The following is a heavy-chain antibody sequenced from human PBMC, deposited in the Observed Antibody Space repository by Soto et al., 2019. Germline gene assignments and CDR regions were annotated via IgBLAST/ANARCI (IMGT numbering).Heavy chain of an antibody. D-gene: IGHD3-10*01. J-gene: IGHJ4*02. CDR1: GGSISSGGYY. CDR2: IYYSGST. CDR3: ARFYYGSGSYYNVAY. Sequence: QVQLQESGPGLVKPSQTLSLTCTVSGGSISSGGYYWSWIRQHPGKGLEWIGYIYYSGSTYYNPSLKRRVTISVDTSKNQFSLKLSSVTAADTAVYYCARFYYGSGSYYNVAYWGQGTLVTVSS. V-gene: IGHV4-31*03.